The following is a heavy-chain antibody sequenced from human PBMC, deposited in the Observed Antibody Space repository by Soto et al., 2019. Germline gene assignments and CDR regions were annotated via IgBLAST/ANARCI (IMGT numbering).Heavy chain of an antibody. CDR2: IYYSGST. J-gene: IGHJ4*02. D-gene: IGHD4-17*01. CDR3: AREVSSSMTTVTYYFDY. Sequence: SETLSLTCTVSGGSISSGGYYWSWIRQHPGKGLEWIGYIYYSGSTYYNPSLKSRVTISVDTSKNQFSLKLSSVTAADTAVYYCAREVSSSMTTVTYYFDYWGQGTLVTVSS. CDR1: GGSISSGGYY. V-gene: IGHV4-31*03.